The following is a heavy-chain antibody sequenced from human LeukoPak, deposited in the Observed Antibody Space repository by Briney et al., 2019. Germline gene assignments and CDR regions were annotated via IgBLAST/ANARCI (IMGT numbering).Heavy chain of an antibody. CDR1: GFTFSSYA. V-gene: IGHV3-23*01. J-gene: IGHJ4*02. D-gene: IGHD6-13*01. CDR3: AKGGTRSWSTFDY. Sequence: GGSLRLSCAASGFTFSSYAMSWVRQAPGKGLEGVSVISGSGGSTYYADSVKGRFTISRDNSKNTLYLQMSSLRAEDTAVYYCAKGGTRSWSTFDYWGQGTLVTVSS. CDR2: ISGSGGST.